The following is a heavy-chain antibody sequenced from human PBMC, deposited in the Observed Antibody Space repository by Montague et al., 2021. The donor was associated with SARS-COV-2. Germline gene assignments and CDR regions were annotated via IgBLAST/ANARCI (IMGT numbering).Heavy chain of an antibody. V-gene: IGHV4-39*01. CDR3: ATIPSSITIFGVVQGYYFDD. D-gene: IGHD3-3*01. CDR2: KYYSGST. Sequence: SETLSLTCTVSGASISSRSYYWGWIRQPPGKGLEWIGFKYYSGSTYYNPTLKSRVTISVDTSKNRFSLKLSSVTAADTAVYYCATIPSSITIFGVVQGYYFDDWGQGTLVTVSS. CDR1: GASISSRSYY. J-gene: IGHJ4*02.